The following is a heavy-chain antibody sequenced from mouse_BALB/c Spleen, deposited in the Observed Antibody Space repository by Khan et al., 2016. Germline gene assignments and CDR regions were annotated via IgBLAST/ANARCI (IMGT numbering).Heavy chain of an antibody. CDR1: GFTFSDYY. Sequence: EVELVESGGGLVKPGGSLKLSSAASGFTFSDYYMYWVRQTPEKRLEWVATISDGGSYTYYPDSVKGRFTISRDNAKNNLYLQMSSLKTEGTAMYYCARPDGTWYFDVWGAGTTVTVSS. D-gene: IGHD2-3*01. V-gene: IGHV5-4*02. CDR2: ISDGGSYT. J-gene: IGHJ1*01. CDR3: ARPDGTWYFDV.